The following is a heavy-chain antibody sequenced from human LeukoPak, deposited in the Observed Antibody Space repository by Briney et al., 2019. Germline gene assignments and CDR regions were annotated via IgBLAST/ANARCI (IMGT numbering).Heavy chain of an antibody. CDR2: MSGTSGTT. Sequence: GGSLRLSCAASGFTFSNHGMTWVRQAPGKGLEWVSAMSGTSGTTYYADSVKGRFTISRDNSKNTLYLQMNSLRAEDTAVYYCAKRPSIAVAGTYYFDCWGQGTLVTVSS. CDR3: AKRPSIAVAGTYYFDC. D-gene: IGHD6-19*01. J-gene: IGHJ4*02. V-gene: IGHV3-23*01. CDR1: GFTFSNHG.